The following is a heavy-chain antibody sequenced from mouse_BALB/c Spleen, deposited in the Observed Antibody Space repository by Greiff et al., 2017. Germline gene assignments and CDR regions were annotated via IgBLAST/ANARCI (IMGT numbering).Heavy chain of an antibody. V-gene: IGHV5-6-2*01. CDR1: GFTFSSYY. CDR2: INSNGGST. Sequence: EVKVVESGGGLVKLGGSLELSCAASGFTFSSYYMSWVRQTPEKRLELVAAINSNGGSTYYPDTVKGRFTISRDNAKNTLYLQMSSLKSEDTALYYCARRGGNYVMDYWGQGTSVTVSS. CDR3: ARRGGNYVMDY. D-gene: IGHD2-1*01. J-gene: IGHJ4*01.